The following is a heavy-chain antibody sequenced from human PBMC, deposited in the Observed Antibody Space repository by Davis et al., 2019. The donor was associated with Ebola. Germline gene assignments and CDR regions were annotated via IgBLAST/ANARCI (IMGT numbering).Heavy chain of an antibody. CDR3: AKSGLSFGVVKYHYGMDV. Sequence: GESLKISCAASGFTFSSFGMHWVRQAPGKGLQWVAFIRYDESKEYYADSVKGRFTISRDNSKKTLYLQMNSLRAEDTAVYYCAKSGLSFGVVKYHYGMDVWGKGTTVTVSS. V-gene: IGHV3-30*02. J-gene: IGHJ6*04. D-gene: IGHD3-3*01. CDR1: GFTFSSFG. CDR2: IRYDESKE.